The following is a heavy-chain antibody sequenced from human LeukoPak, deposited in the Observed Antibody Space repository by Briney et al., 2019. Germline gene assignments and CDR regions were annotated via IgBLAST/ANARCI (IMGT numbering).Heavy chain of an antibody. J-gene: IGHJ4*02. Sequence: GGSLRLSCAAPGFIFSSYGMHWVRQAPGKGLEWVAVIWSDGSSKHYSDSVKGRVTISRDNSKNTVYLQMNSLRAEDTAMYYCAREGGRVGAPLDYWGQGTLVTVSS. D-gene: IGHD1-26*01. CDR2: IWSDGSSK. V-gene: IGHV3-33*08. CDR1: GFIFSSYG. CDR3: AREGGRVGAPLDY.